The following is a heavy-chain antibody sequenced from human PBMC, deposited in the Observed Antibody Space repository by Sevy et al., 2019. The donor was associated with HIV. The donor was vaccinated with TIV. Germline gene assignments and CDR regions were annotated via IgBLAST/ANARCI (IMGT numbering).Heavy chain of an antibody. CDR1: GFILSDYY. V-gene: IGHV3-11*01. CDR2: ISGSGDDTI. D-gene: IGHD4-17*01. Sequence: GSLRLSCAASGFILSDYYMSWVRQAPGKGLEWVSYISGSGDDTIYYADSVKGRFTISRDNTKNSLYLQMNSLGAEDTAVYYCARDHVKDGDLGDYYYYAMDVWGQGTTVTVSS. CDR3: ARDHVKDGDLGDYYYYAMDV. J-gene: IGHJ6*02.